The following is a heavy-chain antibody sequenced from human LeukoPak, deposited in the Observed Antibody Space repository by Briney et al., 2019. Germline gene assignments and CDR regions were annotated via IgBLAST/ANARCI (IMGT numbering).Heavy chain of an antibody. J-gene: IGHJ4*02. CDR1: GFVFSTYW. CDR3: ASGRHDFLH. Sequence: GGSLGLSCAASGFVFSTYWMTWVRQVPGKGLEWVANINLDGTEEHYVDSSLKGRFTISRDNAKNSLYLQMTSLRVEDTAVYYCASGRHDFLHWGQGTLVTVSS. D-gene: IGHD3/OR15-3a*01. V-gene: IGHV3-7*01. CDR2: INLDGTEE.